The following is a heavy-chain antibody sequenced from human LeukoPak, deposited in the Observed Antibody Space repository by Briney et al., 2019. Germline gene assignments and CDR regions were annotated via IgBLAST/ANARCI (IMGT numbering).Heavy chain of an antibody. CDR2: ISSSTSYM. D-gene: IGHD6-19*01. Sequence: PGGSLRLSCAASGXTFSSYYMSWVRQAPGKGLEWVSSISSSTSYMFYADSVRGRFTISRDNAKNSLYLQMNSLRAEDTAVYYCARDRGSGWHSFDYWGQGTLVTVSS. CDR1: GXTFSSYY. V-gene: IGHV3-21*01. J-gene: IGHJ4*02. CDR3: ARDRGSGWHSFDY.